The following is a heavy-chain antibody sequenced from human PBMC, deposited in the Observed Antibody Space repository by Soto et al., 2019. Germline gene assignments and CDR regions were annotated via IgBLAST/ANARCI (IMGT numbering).Heavy chain of an antibody. Sequence: ASVKVSCKASGGTFSSYAISWVRQAPGQGLEWMGGIIPIFGTANYAQKFQGRVTITADESTSTAYMELSSLRSEDTAVYYCARDLAAVAGPFDYWGQGTLVTVSS. D-gene: IGHD6-19*01. CDR3: ARDLAAVAGPFDY. CDR1: GGTFSSYA. CDR2: IIPIFGTA. J-gene: IGHJ4*02. V-gene: IGHV1-69*13.